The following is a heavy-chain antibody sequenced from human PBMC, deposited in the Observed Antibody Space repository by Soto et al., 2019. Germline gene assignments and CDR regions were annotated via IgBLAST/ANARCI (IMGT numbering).Heavy chain of an antibody. CDR2: INPNSGGT. J-gene: IGHJ4*02. Sequence: PSVKVSCKASGYTFTGYYMHWVRQAPGQGLEWMGWINPNSGGTNYAQKFQGWVTMTRDTSISTAYMELSRLRSDDTAVYYCARSDVRNTPIDYWGQGTLVTVSS. CDR3: ARSDVRNTPIDY. CDR1: GYTFTGYY. D-gene: IGHD2-2*02. V-gene: IGHV1-2*04.